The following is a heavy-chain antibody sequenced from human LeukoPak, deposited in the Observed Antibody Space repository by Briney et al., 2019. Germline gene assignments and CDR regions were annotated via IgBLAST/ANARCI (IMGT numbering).Heavy chain of an antibody. CDR1: GGSISSGSYY. Sequence: SETLSLTCTVSGGSISSGSYYWSWIRQPAGKGLEWIGRIYTSGSTNYNPSLKSRVTISLDTSKNQFSLKLSSVTAADTAVYYCARDFRGGYDFWSGYYTPYYFDYWGQGTLVTVSP. CDR3: ARDFRGGYDFWSGYYTPYYFDY. J-gene: IGHJ4*02. V-gene: IGHV4-61*02. CDR2: IYTSGST. D-gene: IGHD3-3*01.